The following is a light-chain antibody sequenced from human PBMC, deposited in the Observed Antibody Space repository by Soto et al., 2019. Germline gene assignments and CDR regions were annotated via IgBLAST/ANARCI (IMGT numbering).Light chain of an antibody. V-gene: IGKV3-20*01. J-gene: IGKJ1*01. CDR2: GAS. Sequence: EIVLTQSPGTLSLSPRERATLSCRASQSVTSSYLAWWQQKPGQAPRLLIYGASSRATGIPDRFSGSGSGTDFTLTISRLEPEDFAVYFCQQYGSSPTTFGQGTKV. CDR1: QSVTSSY. CDR3: QQYGSSPTT.